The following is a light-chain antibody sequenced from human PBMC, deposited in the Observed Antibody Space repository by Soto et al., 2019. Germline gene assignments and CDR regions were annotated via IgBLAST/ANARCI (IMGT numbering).Light chain of an antibody. CDR3: QSYDTSLTVL. CDR2: TNT. Sequence: QSVLTQPPSVSGAPGQRVTISCTGSSSNIGSGYDGHWYQQLPGTAPKLLIYTNTNRPSGVPDRFSGSKSGTSASLAITGLQAEDEAEYYCQSYDTSLTVLFGGGTTLTVL. J-gene: IGLJ2*01. CDR1: SSNIGSGYD. V-gene: IGLV1-40*01.